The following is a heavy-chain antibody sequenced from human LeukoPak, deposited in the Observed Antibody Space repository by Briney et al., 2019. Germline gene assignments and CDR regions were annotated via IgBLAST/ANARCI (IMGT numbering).Heavy chain of an antibody. Sequence: GGSLRLSCAASGFIFSSYAMSWVRQAPGKGLELVSAISGSGGSTYYADSVKGRFTISRDNSKNTLYLQMNSLRAEDTAVYYCANNARRYCSSTSCYTPYDYWGQGTLVTVSS. CDR2: ISGSGGST. D-gene: IGHD2-2*02. J-gene: IGHJ4*02. CDR1: GFIFSSYA. V-gene: IGHV3-23*01. CDR3: ANNARRYCSSTSCYTPYDY.